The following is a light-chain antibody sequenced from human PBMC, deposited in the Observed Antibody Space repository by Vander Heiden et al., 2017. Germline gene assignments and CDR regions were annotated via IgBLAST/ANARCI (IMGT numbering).Light chain of an antibody. V-gene: IGLV2-14*03. CDR3: ISYTSTNNYWV. CDR2: DVT. Sequence: QPALTQPASVSGSPGQSITISCTGTSSDVGSYNYVSWYQHHPGKAPKLTIYDVTRRPSGISNRFSGSKSGNTASLTISGLQAEDEADYYCISYTSTNNYWVFGGGTKLTVL. J-gene: IGLJ3*02. CDR1: SSDVGSYNY.